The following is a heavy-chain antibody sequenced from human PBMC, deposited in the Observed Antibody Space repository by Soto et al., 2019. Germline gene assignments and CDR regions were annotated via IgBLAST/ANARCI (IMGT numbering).Heavy chain of an antibody. CDR3: ARDSSSSYNWFDP. Sequence: SETLSLTCPVSGGSISSYYWSWIRQPPGKGLEWIGYVYYSGSTNYNPSLKSRVTISVDTSKNQFSLKLSSVTAADTAVYYCARDSSSSYNWFDPWGQGTLVTVSS. V-gene: IGHV4-59*12. CDR2: VYYSGST. J-gene: IGHJ5*02. D-gene: IGHD6-13*01. CDR1: GGSISSYY.